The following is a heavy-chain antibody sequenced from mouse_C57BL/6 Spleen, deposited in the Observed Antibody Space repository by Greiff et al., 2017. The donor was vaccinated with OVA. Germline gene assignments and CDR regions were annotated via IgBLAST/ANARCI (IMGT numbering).Heavy chain of an antibody. CDR3: ARGPNYFDY. V-gene: IGHV5-6*01. CDR2: ISSGGSYT. Sequence: EVKLVESGGDLVKPGGSLKLSCAASGFTFSSYGMSWVRQTPDKRLEWVATISSGGSYTYYPDSVKGRFTISRDNAKNTLYLQMSSLKSEDTAMYYCARGPNYFDYWGQGTTLTVSS. J-gene: IGHJ2*01. CDR1: GFTFSSYG.